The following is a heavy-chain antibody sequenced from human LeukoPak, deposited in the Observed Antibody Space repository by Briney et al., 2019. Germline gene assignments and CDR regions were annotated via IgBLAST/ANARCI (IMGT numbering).Heavy chain of an antibody. CDR3: ARVNYYDSSGYPPYFDY. CDR2: IYPGDSDT. Sequence: GESLKISCKGSGYSFTSYWIGWVRQMPGKGLEWRGIIYPGDSDTRYSPSFQGQVTISADKSISTAYLQWSSLKASDTAMYYCARVNYYDSSGYPPYFDYWGQGTLVTVSS. CDR1: GYSFTSYW. J-gene: IGHJ4*02. D-gene: IGHD3-22*01. V-gene: IGHV5-51*01.